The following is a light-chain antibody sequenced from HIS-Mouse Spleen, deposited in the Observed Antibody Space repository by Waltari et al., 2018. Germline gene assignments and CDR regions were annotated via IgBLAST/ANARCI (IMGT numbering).Light chain of an antibody. CDR3: SSYTSSSTF. CDR2: EVS. J-gene: IGLJ1*01. Sequence: QSALTQPASVSGSPGQSITISCPGTSRYVGGYNYFSWYQQHPGKAPKLMIYEVSNRPSGVSNRFSGSKSGNTASLTISGLQAEDEADYYCSSYTSSSTFFGTGTKVTVL. CDR1: SRYVGGYNY. V-gene: IGLV2-14*01.